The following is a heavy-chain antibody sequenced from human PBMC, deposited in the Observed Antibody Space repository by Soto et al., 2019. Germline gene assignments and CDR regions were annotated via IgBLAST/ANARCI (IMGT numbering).Heavy chain of an antibody. CDR2: IWYDGSNK. V-gene: IGHV3-33*01. CDR1: GFTFSSYG. CDR3: ARWVGKLLHDY. Sequence: QVQLVESGGGVVQPGRSLRLSCAASGFTFSSYGMHWVRQAPGKGLEWVAVIWYDGSNKYYADSVKGRFTISRDNSKNTLYLQMNSLRAEDTAVYYCARWVGKLLHDYCGQGTLVSVSS. D-gene: IGHD2-15*01. J-gene: IGHJ4*02.